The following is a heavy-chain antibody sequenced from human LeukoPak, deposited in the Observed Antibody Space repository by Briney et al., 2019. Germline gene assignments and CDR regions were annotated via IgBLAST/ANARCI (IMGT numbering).Heavy chain of an antibody. J-gene: IGHJ4*02. D-gene: IGHD4-17*01. Sequence: PGGSLRLSCVVSGFTFSSYAMHWVRQAPGKGLDWVAVVAFDGKNKYYADSVKGRFTISRDNSGNTLSLQMNSLRVEDTALYYCAKVLDYGDYGGFDYWGQGTLVTVSS. CDR2: VAFDGKNK. V-gene: IGHV3-30*04. CDR1: GFTFSSYA. CDR3: AKVLDYGDYGGFDY.